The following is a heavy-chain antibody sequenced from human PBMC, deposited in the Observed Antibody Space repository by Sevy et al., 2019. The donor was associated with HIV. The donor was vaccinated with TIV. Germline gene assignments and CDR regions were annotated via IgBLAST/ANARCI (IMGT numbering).Heavy chain of an antibody. V-gene: IGHV3-30-3*01. D-gene: IGHD6-19*01. J-gene: IGHJ4*02. CDR1: GFTFSSYA. CDR3: ATTRGGWYEY. Sequence: GGSLRLSCAASGFTFSSYAMHWVRQAPGKGLEWVAVISYDGSNKYYADSVKGRFTISRDNSKNTLYLQMNSLRAEDTAVYYCATTRGGWYEYWGQGTLFTVSS. CDR2: ISYDGSNK.